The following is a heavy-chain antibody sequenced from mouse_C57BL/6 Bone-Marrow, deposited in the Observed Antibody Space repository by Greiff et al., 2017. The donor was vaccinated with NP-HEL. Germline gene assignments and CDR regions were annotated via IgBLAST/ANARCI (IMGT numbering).Heavy chain of an antibody. D-gene: IGHD3-2*02. CDR3: ARHDSSGYFDY. Sequence: DVHLVESGGGLVQPGGSLKLSCAASGFTFSDYYMYWVRQTPEKRLEWVAYISNGGGSTYYPDTVKGRFTISRDNAKNTLYLQMSRLKSEDTAMYYCARHDSSGYFDYWGQGTTLTVSS. V-gene: IGHV5-12*01. CDR1: GFTFSDYY. J-gene: IGHJ2*01. CDR2: ISNGGGST.